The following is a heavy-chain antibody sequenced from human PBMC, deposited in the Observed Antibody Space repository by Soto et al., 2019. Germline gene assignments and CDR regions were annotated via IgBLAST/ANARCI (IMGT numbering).Heavy chain of an antibody. CDR3: ASGWFGEPPGYYGMDV. CDR2: IYYSGST. V-gene: IGHV4-30-4*01. D-gene: IGHD3-10*01. J-gene: IGHJ6*02. Sequence: QVQLQESGPGLVKPSQTLSLTCTVSGGSISSGDYYWSWIRQPPGKGLEWIGYIYYSGSTYYNPSLKSRVTIAVDTSKNQFSVKLSSVTAADTAVYYCASGWFGEPPGYYGMDVWGQGTTVTVSS. CDR1: GGSISSGDYY.